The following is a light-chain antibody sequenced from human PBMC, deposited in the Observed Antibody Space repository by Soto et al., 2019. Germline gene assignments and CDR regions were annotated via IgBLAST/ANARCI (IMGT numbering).Light chain of an antibody. CDR2: AAS. V-gene: IGKV1-12*01. Sequence: DIQMTQSPSPLSASVGDRVTITCRASQPINRWLAWYQQKPGKAPKLLIYAASSLHTGVPLRFSGSGSGTDFSLNISSLQPEDVATYYCKQSKSFPLTFGGGTKVDIK. J-gene: IGKJ4*01. CDR3: KQSKSFPLT. CDR1: QPINRW.